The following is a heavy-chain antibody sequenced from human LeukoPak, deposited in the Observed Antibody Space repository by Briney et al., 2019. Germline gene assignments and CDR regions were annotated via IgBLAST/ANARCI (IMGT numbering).Heavy chain of an antibody. D-gene: IGHD6-13*01. CDR2: IRQDGSEK. V-gene: IGHV3-7*01. J-gene: IGHJ4*01. CDR1: GFTFTDYW. CDR3: ARDGTAAGLYFDL. Sequence: PGGSLRPSCEVPGFTFTDYWMNWVRQAPGKGPEWVASIRQDGSEKTYVDSVKGRFTISRDNTKNSLSLQLNGLRAEDTAVYYCARDGTAAGLYFDLWGQGTLVTVSS.